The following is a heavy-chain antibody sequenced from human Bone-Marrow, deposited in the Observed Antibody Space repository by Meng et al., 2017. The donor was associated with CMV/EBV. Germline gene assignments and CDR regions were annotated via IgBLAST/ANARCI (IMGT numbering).Heavy chain of an antibody. CDR2: INPNSGGT. V-gene: IGHV1-2*02. J-gene: IGHJ4*02. Sequence: ASVKVSCKASGYTFTGYYMHWVRQAPGQGLEWMGWINPNSGGTNYAQKFQGRVTMTRDTSISTAYMELSRLRSDHTAVYYCAFSNYDFWSGYLPFYYWVWGTLDTVSS. CDR1: GYTFTGYY. D-gene: IGHD3-3*01. CDR3: AFSNYDFWSGYLPFYY.